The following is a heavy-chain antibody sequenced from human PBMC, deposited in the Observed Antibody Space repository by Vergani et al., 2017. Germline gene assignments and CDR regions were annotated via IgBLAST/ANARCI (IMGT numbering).Heavy chain of an antibody. Sequence: QVQLVESGGGVVQPGRSLRLSCAASGFTFSSYGMHWVRQAPGKGLEWVAVIWYDGSNKYYADSVKGRFTISRDNSKNTLYLQMNSLIAEDTAVYYCARELTATSHYYYYGMDVWGQGTTVTVSS. CDR2: IWYDGSNK. D-gene: IGHD2-21*02. V-gene: IGHV3-33*01. CDR3: ARELTATSHYYYYGMDV. J-gene: IGHJ6*02. CDR1: GFTFSSYG.